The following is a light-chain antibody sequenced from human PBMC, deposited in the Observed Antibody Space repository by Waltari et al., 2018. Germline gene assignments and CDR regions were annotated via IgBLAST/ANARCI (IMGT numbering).Light chain of an antibody. CDR1: QSVSSNY. Sequence: EIVLTQSPGTLSLFPGERATLSCRASQSVSSNYLAWYQQKPGQAPRLLIHDASSRATGIPDRFSGSGSGTDFTLTISRLEPEDFAVYFCQHYSSAPNTFGQGTRQEIK. CDR3: QHYSSAPNT. J-gene: IGKJ2*01. CDR2: DAS. V-gene: IGKV3-20*01.